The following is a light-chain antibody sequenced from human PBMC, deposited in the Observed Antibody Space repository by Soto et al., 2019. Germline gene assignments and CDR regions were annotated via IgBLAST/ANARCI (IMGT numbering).Light chain of an antibody. CDR1: SSNIGSNY. CDR3: AAWDDSLSGLWV. CDR2: RNN. V-gene: IGLV1-47*01. J-gene: IGLJ3*02. Sequence: QSVLTQPPSASGTPGQRVTISCSGSSSNIGSNYVFWYQQVPRTAPKLLISRNNQRPSGVPARFSGSKSGTSASLAISGLRSEDEADYYCAAWDDSLSGLWVFGGGTKVTVL.